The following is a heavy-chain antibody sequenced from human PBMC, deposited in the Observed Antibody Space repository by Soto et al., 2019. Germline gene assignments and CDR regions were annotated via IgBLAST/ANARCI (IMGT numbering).Heavy chain of an antibody. Sequence: QVQLVQSGAEAKKPGSSVKVSCKTSGSTFSSYAISWVRQAPGQGLEWMAGIVPLFRTTNYAQKFQGRVTITADTSTYPVYMELSGLRSGDTAVYYCARGGYSSTWSNLLDRSGLDVWGQGATVTVSS. CDR3: ARGGYSSTWSNLLDRSGLDV. J-gene: IGHJ6*02. CDR1: GSTFSSYA. D-gene: IGHD6-13*01. CDR2: IVPLFRTT. V-gene: IGHV1-69*06.